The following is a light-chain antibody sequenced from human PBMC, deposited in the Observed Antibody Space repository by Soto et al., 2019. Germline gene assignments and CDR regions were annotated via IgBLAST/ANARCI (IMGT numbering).Light chain of an antibody. CDR1: QDITSY. Sequence: DIQMTQSPSSLSASVGDRVTITCQASQDITSYLNWYQQKPGKAPKVLIYGASNLETGVPSRFSGSRSGTDFTFTISSLQPEDVATYYCQQCENLPFTFGPGTKVDIK. CDR3: QQCENLPFT. J-gene: IGKJ3*01. V-gene: IGKV1-33*01. CDR2: GAS.